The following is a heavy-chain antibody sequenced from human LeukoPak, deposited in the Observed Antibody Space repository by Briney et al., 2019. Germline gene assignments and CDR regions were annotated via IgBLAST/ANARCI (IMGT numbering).Heavy chain of an antibody. CDR2: INPNSGGT. V-gene: IGHV1-2*02. CDR3: ARTSLYDSASDY. J-gene: IGHJ4*02. CDR1: GYTFSGYY. D-gene: IGHD3-22*01. Sequence: ASVKVSCKASGYTFSGYYMHWVRQAPGQGLEWMGWINPNSGGTKYAQKFQGRVTMTRDTSNSTAYMELTRLRSDDTAVYYCARTSLYDSASDYWGQGTLVTVSS.